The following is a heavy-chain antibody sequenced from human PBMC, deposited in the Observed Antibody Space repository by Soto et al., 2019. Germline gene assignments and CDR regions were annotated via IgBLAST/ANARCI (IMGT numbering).Heavy chain of an antibody. CDR1: GYTFTSYY. CDR2: INPSGGST. V-gene: IGHV1-46*01. D-gene: IGHD3-3*01. Sequence: ASVKVSCKASGYTFTSYYMHWVRQAPGQGLEWMGIINPSGGSTSYAQKFQGRVTMTRDTSTSTVYMELSSLRSEDTAVYYCARGGTYYDFWSGYLGAFDIWGQGTMVTVSS. CDR3: ARGGTYYDFWSGYLGAFDI. J-gene: IGHJ3*02.